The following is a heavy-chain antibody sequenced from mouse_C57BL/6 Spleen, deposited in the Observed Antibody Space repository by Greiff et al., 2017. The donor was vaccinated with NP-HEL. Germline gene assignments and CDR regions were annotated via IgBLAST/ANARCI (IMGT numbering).Heavy chain of an antibody. V-gene: IGHV8-12*01. D-gene: IGHD2-3*01. J-gene: IGHJ4*01. CDR2: IYWDDDK. CDR1: GFSLSTSGMG. Sequence: QVTLKECGPGILQSSQTLSLTCSFSGFSLSTSGMGVSWIRQPSGKGLEWLAHIYWDDDKRYNPSLKSRLTISKDTSRNQVFLKITSVDTADTATYYCARRGDGYSYAMDYWGQGTSVTVSS. CDR3: ARRGDGYSYAMDY.